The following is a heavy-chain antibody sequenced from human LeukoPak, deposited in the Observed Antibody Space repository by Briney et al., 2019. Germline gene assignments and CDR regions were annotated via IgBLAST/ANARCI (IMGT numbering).Heavy chain of an antibody. CDR3: ARETSIWWEPRPFDAFGI. J-gene: IGHJ3*02. CDR2: IYTSGST. D-gene: IGHD1-26*01. V-gene: IGHV4-61*02. CDR1: GGSISSGSYY. Sequence: PSETLSLTCTVSGGSISSGSYYWSWIRQPAGKGLEWIGRIYTSGSTNYNPSLKSRVTISVDTSKNQFSLKLSSVTAADTAVYYCARETSIWWEPRPFDAFGIWGQGTMVTVSS.